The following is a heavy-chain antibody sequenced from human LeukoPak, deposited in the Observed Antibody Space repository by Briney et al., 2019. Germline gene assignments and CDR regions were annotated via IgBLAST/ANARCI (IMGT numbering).Heavy chain of an antibody. J-gene: IGHJ3*02. CDR3: AAVYYDFWSEGFDI. Sequence: SETLSLTCAVYGGSFSGYYWSWIRQPPGKGLEWIGEINHSGSTNYNPSLKSRGTISVDTSKNQFSLKLSSVTAADTAVYYCAAVYYDFWSEGFDIWGQGTMVTVSS. D-gene: IGHD3-3*01. CDR2: INHSGST. CDR1: GGSFSGYY. V-gene: IGHV4-34*01.